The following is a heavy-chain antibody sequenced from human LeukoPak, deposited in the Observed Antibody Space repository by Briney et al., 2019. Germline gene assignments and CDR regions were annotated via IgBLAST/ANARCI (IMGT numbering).Heavy chain of an antibody. J-gene: IGHJ6*03. CDR3: ARAELLSKLGSSYYYYMDV. CDR1: GYTFTSYG. V-gene: IGHV1-18*01. Sequence: ASVKVSCKASGYTFTSYGISWVRQAPGQGLEWMGWISAYNGNTNYAQKLQGRVTMTTDTSTSTAYMELRSLRSDDTAVYYCARAELLSKLGSSYYYYMDVWGKGTTVTVSS. D-gene: IGHD7-27*01. CDR2: ISAYNGNT.